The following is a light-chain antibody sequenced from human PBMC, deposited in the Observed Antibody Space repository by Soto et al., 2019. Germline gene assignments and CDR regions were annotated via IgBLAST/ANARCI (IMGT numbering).Light chain of an antibody. CDR3: QQYNSSPLT. J-gene: IGKJ4*01. CDR2: DAS. Sequence: DIQMTQSPSTLSASVGDRVTITCRANQSISDWLAWYQQKPGKAPNLLIYDASNLESGVPSRFSGSGSGTEFTLTISSLQPDEFATYYSQQYNSSPLTFGGGTKMEIK. V-gene: IGKV1-5*01. CDR1: QSISDW.